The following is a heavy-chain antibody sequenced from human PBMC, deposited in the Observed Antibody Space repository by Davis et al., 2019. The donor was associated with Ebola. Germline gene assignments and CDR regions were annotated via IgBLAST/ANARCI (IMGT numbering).Heavy chain of an antibody. J-gene: IGHJ1*01. CDR2: TNPNSGGT. D-gene: IGHD3-22*01. Sequence: AASVKVSCKASGGTFSSYAISWVRQAPGQGLEWMGWTNPNSGGTNYAQKFQGWFTMTRDTSISTAYMELSRLRSDDTAVYYCALLTWITMIVVVIEYFQHWGQGTLVTVSS. CDR3: ALLTWITMIVVVIEYFQH. CDR1: GGTFSSYA. V-gene: IGHV1-2*04.